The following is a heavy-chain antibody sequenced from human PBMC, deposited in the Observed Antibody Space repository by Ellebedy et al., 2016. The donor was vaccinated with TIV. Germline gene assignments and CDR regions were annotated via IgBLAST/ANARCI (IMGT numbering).Heavy chain of an antibody. CDR2: NTKNSGSV. J-gene: IGHJ4*02. CDR1: GFKFGDYY. D-gene: IGHD3-10*01. CDR3: ARSYYGSGSPDY. V-gene: IGHV3-9*01. Sequence: SLKISCAASGFKFGDYYMYLVRPAPGKGLAWVPGNTKNSGSVGYAYPVKGRFTISRDNAKNSLYLQMNSLRGEDTALYYCARSYYGSGSPDYWGQGTLVTVSS.